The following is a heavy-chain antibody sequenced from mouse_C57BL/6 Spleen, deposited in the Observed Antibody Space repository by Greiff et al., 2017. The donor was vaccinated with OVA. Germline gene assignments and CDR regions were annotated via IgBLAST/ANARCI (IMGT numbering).Heavy chain of an antibody. CDR3: ARSGKGTSFAY. CDR2: INPNNGGT. Sequence: EVQLQQSGPELVKPGASVKISCKASGYTFTDYYMNWVKQSHGKSLEWIGDINPNNGGTSYNQKFKGKATLTVDKSSSTAYMELRSLTSEDSAVYYCARSGKGTSFAYWGQGTLVTVSA. CDR1: GYTFTDYY. V-gene: IGHV1-26*01. D-gene: IGHD4-1*01. J-gene: IGHJ3*01.